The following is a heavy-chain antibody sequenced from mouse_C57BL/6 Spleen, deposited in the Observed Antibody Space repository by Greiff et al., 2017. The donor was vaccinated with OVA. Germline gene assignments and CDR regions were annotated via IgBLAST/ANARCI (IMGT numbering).Heavy chain of an antibody. V-gene: IGHV5-16*01. CDR3: ARAYGSSFYFDY. J-gene: IGHJ2*01. CDR2: INYDGSST. CDR1: GFTFSDYY. Sequence: EVKLEESEGGLVQPGSSMKLSCTASGFTFSDYYMAWVRQVPEKGLEWVANINYDGSSTYYLDSLKSRFIISRENAKNILYLQMSSLKSEDTATYYCARAYGSSFYFDYWGQGTTLTVSS. D-gene: IGHD1-1*01.